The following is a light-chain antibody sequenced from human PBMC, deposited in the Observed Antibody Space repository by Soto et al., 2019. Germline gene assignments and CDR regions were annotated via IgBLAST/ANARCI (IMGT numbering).Light chain of an antibody. CDR1: QGISSY. J-gene: IGKJ1*01. V-gene: IGKV1-8*01. CDR2: AAS. CDR3: QQYYCYPRT. Sequence: AIRMTQSPSSFSASTGDRVTITCRASQGISSYLAWYQQKPGKAPKLLIYAASTLQSGVPSRFSGSGSGTDVTLTISCLQSEDFATYYCQQYYCYPRTFGQGTKVEIK.